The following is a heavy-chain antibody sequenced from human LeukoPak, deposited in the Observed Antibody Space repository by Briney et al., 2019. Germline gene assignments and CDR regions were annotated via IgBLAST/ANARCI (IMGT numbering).Heavy chain of an antibody. J-gene: IGHJ4*02. CDR3: VRYRPAPA. D-gene: IGHD3-16*02. V-gene: IGHV3-74*01. CDR1: GFTFSNYY. Sequence: PGGTLRLSCASSGFTFSNYYMHWVSQAPAKGLVWISGINADGSSNYYGDSVKGRFTISRDNARKTRDLLMNILRPDRLAIYSCVRYRPAPAWVQGGLVTV. CDR2: INADGSSN.